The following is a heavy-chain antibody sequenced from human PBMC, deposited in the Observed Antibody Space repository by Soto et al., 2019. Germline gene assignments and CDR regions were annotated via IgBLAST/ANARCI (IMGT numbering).Heavy chain of an antibody. V-gene: IGHV4-34*01. CDR2: INHSGST. Sequence: TSETLSLTCAVYGGSFSGYYWSWIRQPPGKGLEWIGEINHSGSTNYNPSLKSRVTISVDTSKNQFSLKLSSVTAADTAVYYCARGNYVIRNWFDPWGQGTLVTVSS. CDR1: GGSFSGYY. CDR3: ARGNYVIRNWFDP. D-gene: IGHD3-10*02. J-gene: IGHJ5*02.